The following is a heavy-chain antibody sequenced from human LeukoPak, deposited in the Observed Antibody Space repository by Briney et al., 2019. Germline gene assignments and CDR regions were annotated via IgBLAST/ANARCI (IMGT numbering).Heavy chain of an antibody. CDR3: ARGGGYRDY. CDR2: FSTSGIA. D-gene: IGHD5-12*01. CDR1: GGSISTYY. Sequence: SETLSLTCTVSGGSISTYYWTWIRQPAGKGLEWIGRFSTSGIANYNPSLKSRVTMSVDTSKNQFFLKLNSVTAADAAVYYCARGGGYRDYWGQGTLVTVSS. J-gene: IGHJ4*02. V-gene: IGHV4-4*07.